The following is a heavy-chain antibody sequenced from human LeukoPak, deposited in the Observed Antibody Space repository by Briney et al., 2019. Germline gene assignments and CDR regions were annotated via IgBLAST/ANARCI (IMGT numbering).Heavy chain of an antibody. V-gene: IGHV1-69*01. D-gene: IGHD3-9*01. CDR3: ARDLAYYDILTGTNDAFDI. Sequence: SVKVSCKASGGTFSSYAISWVRQAPGQGLEWMGGIIPIFGTANYAQKFRGRVTITADESTSTAYMELSSLRSEDTAVYYCARDLAYYDILTGTNDAFDIWGQGTMVTVSS. CDR2: IIPIFGTA. CDR1: GGTFSSYA. J-gene: IGHJ3*02.